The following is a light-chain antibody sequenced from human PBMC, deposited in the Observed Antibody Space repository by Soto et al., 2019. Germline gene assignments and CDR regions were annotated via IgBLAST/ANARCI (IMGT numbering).Light chain of an antibody. CDR2: EVI. V-gene: IGLV2-23*02. Sequence: QSALTQPASVSGSLGQSITISCTGTSSDVGTYNLVSWFQQHPGKAPNVMIYEVIKRPSGVSNRFSGSKSGNTASLTVSGRQAEDEADYHCCSYAGSSTFVVFGGGTKLTV. CDR1: SSDVGTYNL. J-gene: IGLJ2*01. CDR3: CSYAGSSTFVV.